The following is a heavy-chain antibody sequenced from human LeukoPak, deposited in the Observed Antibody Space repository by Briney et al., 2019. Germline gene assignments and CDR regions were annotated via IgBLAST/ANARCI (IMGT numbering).Heavy chain of an antibody. CDR1: GFTFSSYW. J-gene: IGHJ5*02. CDR2: MRGSEE. Sequence: GGSLRLSCAASGFTFSSYWMSWVRQAPGKGLEWVAKMRGSEEYYVYSVQGRCTISRDNAKSSVYLQMNSLRVDDKAVYYCTRWARYCSGGSCYSWFDPWGQGTLVTVSS. V-gene: IGHV3-7*01. CDR3: TRWARYCSGGSCYSWFDP. D-gene: IGHD2-15*01.